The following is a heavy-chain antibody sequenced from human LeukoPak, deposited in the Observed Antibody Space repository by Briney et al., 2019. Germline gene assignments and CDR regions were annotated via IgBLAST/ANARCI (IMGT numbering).Heavy chain of an antibody. CDR1: GFTFSSYT. Sequence: KSGGSLRLSCAASGFTFSSYTMNWVRQAPGKGLDWVSAISSSSSYIYYADSVKGRFTISRDNAKKSLYLQMNSLRAEDMAVYYCARVWSYYGDYIVPTYYYYYMDVWGKGTTVTISS. D-gene: IGHD4-17*01. CDR3: ARVWSYYGDYIVPTYYYYYMDV. CDR2: ISSSSSYI. J-gene: IGHJ6*03. V-gene: IGHV3-21*01.